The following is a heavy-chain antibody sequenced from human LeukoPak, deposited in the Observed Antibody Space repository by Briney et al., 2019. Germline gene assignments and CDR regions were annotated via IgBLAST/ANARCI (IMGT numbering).Heavy chain of an antibody. Sequence: GGSLRLSCAASGFTFSSSAMSWVRQAPGKGLEWVSAISNNGGYTYYADSVQGRFTISRDNSKSTLCLQMNSLRAEDTAVYYCASIDGGDYWGQGTLVTVSS. J-gene: IGHJ4*02. CDR1: GFTFSSSA. V-gene: IGHV3-23*01. CDR2: ISNNGGYT. D-gene: IGHD4-23*01. CDR3: ASIDGGDY.